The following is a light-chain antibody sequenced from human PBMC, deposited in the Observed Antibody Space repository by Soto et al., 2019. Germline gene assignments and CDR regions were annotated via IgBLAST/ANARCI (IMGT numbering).Light chain of an antibody. CDR3: QQYSTSPLT. V-gene: IGKV3-20*01. CDR2: GAS. CDR1: QSVSSSY. Sequence: EIVLTQSPGTLSLSPGERATLSCRASQSVSSSYLAWYQLKPGQAPRLLMYGASSRATGIPDRFSGSGSGTDFTLTINRLEPEDFAVYYCQQYSTSPLTFGGGTKVEIK. J-gene: IGKJ4*01.